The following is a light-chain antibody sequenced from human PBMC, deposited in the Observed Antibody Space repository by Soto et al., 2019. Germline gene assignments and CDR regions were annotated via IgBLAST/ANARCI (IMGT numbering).Light chain of an antibody. Sequence: QSVLTQPASVSESPGQSITISCTGTNNDVGNYKLVSWFQHHLGKAPKLIIYEGTKRPSGVSNRFSASQSGNTASLTISGLQAEDEADYYCCSYAGATTWVFGGGTMLTVL. CDR3: CSYAGATTWV. CDR1: NNDVGNYKL. CDR2: EGT. V-gene: IGLV2-23*01. J-gene: IGLJ3*02.